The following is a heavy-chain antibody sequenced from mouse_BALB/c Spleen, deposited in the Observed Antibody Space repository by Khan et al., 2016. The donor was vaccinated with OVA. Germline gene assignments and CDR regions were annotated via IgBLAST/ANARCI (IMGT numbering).Heavy chain of an antibody. CDR1: GFTFSSYT. CDR2: ISPGGSSA. Sequence: EVQLVESGGGLVQPGGSLKLSCAASGFTFSSYTMSWVRQTPDKRLEWVAFISPGGSSAYYPDTVKGRFTSSRDNAKNTLYLQMSSLKSEDTAMYYCTRPSTTEYDYSMDYWGQGTSVTGSS. D-gene: IGHD1-1*01. J-gene: IGHJ4*01. V-gene: IGHV5-12-2*01. CDR3: TRPSTTEYDYSMDY.